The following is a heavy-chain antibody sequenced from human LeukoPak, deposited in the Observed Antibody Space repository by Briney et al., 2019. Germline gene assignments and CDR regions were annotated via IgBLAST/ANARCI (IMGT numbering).Heavy chain of an antibody. Sequence: ASVKVSCKTSGYTFTSYAMNWVRQAPGQGLEFMGWINTGTGNPTYAQGFTGRFVFSLDTSVSTAYLQISTLKPEDTAVYYCARAYQSLGGLSLPDHWGQGTLVTVSS. J-gene: IGHJ5*02. CDR1: GYTFTSYA. D-gene: IGHD3-16*02. CDR3: ARAYQSLGGLSLPDH. CDR2: INTGTGNP. V-gene: IGHV7-4-1*02.